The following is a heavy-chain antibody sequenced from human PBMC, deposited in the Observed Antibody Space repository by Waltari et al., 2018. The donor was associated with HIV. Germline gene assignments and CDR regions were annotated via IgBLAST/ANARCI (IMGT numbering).Heavy chain of an antibody. CDR1: GFTFSFYW. CDR3: ATTHGSGDYDNDFDY. V-gene: IGHV3-7*01. D-gene: IGHD3-10*01. J-gene: IGHJ4*02. Sequence: EVQLVESGGGWVQPGGSLTLTCEASGFTFSFYWLSWVRQAPGKGLEGGANINQAGTERHYVDSVRGRFTISRDNGKTSLFLQMNSLSVDDTAVYYCATTHGSGDYDNDFDYWGQGTLV. CDR2: INQAGTER.